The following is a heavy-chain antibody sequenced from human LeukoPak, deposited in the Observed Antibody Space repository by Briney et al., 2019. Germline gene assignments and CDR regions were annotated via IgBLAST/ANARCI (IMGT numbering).Heavy chain of an antibody. Sequence: ASVTVSCKTSGYTFTIYGYSWVRQAPGQGLEWMGWISAYNGNIKYAQKFQGRVTITADESTSTAYMELSSLRSEDTAVYYCASPALGVVVPAAIDYYYYMDVWGKGTTVTVSS. CDR1: GYTFTIYG. D-gene: IGHD2-2*01. J-gene: IGHJ6*03. V-gene: IGHV1-18*01. CDR2: ISAYNGNI. CDR3: ASPALGVVVPAAIDYYYYMDV.